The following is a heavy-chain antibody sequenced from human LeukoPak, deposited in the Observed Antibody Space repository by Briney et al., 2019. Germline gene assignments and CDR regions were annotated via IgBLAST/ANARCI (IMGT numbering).Heavy chain of an antibody. J-gene: IGHJ3*02. CDR3: ASNRGLNDAFDI. V-gene: IGHV4-61*02. Sequence: SETLSLTCTVSGGSISSGSYYWSWIRQPAGTGLERIARIYTSGSTNYYPSLKSRVTISVDTSKNQISLKLSSVTAADTAVYYCASNRGLNDAFDIWGQGTMVTVSS. CDR2: IYTSGST. CDR1: GGSISSGSYY. D-gene: IGHD1-14*01.